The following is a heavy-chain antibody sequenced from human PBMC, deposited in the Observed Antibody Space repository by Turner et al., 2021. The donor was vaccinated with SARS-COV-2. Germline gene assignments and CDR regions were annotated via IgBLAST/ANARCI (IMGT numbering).Heavy chain of an antibody. CDR1: GGSISSSSYY. CDR2: IYYSGST. CDR3: ARLDYDSSGYYSSGFDY. V-gene: IGHV4-39*01. D-gene: IGHD3-22*01. Sequence: QLQLQESCPGLVKPSETLSLTCTVSGGSISSSSYYWGWIRQPPGKGLEWIGSIYYSGSTYYNPSLKSRVTISVDTSKNQFYLKLSSVTAADTAVYYCARLDYDSSGYYSSGFDYWGQGTLVTVSS. J-gene: IGHJ4*02.